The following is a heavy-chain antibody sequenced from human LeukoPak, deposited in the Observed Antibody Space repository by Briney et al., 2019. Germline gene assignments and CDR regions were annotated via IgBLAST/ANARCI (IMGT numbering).Heavy chain of an antibody. V-gene: IGHV4-39*07. CDR1: GASISGSGYY. D-gene: IGHD3-9*01. J-gene: IGHJ4*02. Sequence: SSETLSLTCAVSGASISGSGYYLGWIRQPPGKGLEWIGNIYYTGSTYYNASLQSRVTISIDMSKNQFSLKLSSVTAADTAVYYCARGTNYDILTGYYSRGDFFDYWGQGTLVTVSS. CDR2: IYYTGST. CDR3: ARGTNYDILTGYYSRGDFFDY.